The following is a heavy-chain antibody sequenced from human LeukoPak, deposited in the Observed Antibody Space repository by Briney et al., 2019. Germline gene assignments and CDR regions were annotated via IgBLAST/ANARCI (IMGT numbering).Heavy chain of an antibody. J-gene: IGHJ4*02. CDR1: GGSFISGIYY. D-gene: IGHD6-13*01. CDR3: ARLLPIAAAGGHYFDY. Sequence: PSETLSLTCNVSGGSFISGIYYWGWVRQPPGKGLEWIASIYYRGSTYCNQSLKSRVTISVDTSKKQFSLKVTSVTAADTAVYYCARLLPIAAAGGHYFDYWGQGTLVTVSS. V-gene: IGHV4-39*01. CDR2: IYYRGST.